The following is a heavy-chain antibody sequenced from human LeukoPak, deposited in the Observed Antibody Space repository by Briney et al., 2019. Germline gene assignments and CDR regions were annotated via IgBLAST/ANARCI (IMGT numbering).Heavy chain of an antibody. CDR3: ARELGSAFDI. Sequence: SETLSLTCTVSGGSISTYHWSWIRQPPGKGLEWIGYFYYNGDTNYSPSLKSRVVISADTSQNQLSLMVRSVTAADTALYYCARELGSAFDIWGQGIMVIVSS. CDR1: GGSISTYH. D-gene: IGHD3-3*02. J-gene: IGHJ3*02. CDR2: FYYNGDT. V-gene: IGHV4-59*01.